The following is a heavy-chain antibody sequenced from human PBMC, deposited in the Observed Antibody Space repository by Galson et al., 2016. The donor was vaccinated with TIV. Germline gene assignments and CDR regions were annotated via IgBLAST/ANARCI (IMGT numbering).Heavy chain of an antibody. V-gene: IGHV1-69*13. Sequence: SVKVSCKASGGVFNNFAIIWVRQAPGQGLEWMGGVIPISGTTYARKFRDRLTITVDESTKTTYMDLSNLRSDDTAEYYCSRGGHYALDVWGQGTTVIVSS. CDR2: VIPISGT. D-gene: IGHD3-16*01. J-gene: IGHJ6*02. CDR1: GGVFNNFA. CDR3: SRGGHYALDV.